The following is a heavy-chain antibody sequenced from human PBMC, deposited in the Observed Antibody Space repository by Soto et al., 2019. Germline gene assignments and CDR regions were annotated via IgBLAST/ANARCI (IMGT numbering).Heavy chain of an antibody. V-gene: IGHV4-59*08. D-gene: IGHD2-21*01. CDR1: GDSVSNYF. J-gene: IGHJ4*02. CDR2: IHYSGTT. Sequence: SETLSLTCTVSGDSVSNYFWSWIRQPPGKGLERIGFIHYSGTTNYNPSLKSRVTISVDTPKNQFSLKLTSVTAADTAVYHFARHPRTSGGERTFDYWGKGTMVTVSS. CDR3: ARHPRTSGGERTFDY.